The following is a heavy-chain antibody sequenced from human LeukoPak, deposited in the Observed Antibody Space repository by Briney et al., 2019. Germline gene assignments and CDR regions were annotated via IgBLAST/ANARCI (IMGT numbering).Heavy chain of an antibody. CDR3: APRGDIEHSYVYGKWFDP. V-gene: IGHV4-34*01. J-gene: IGHJ5*02. CDR2: INHSGSS. D-gene: IGHD5-18*01. CDR1: GGSFSAYY. Sequence: SETLSLTCAIYGGSFSAYYWTWIRQPPGKGLEWIGEINHSGSSNYNSSLRSRVTISVDTSYKQFSLRLSSVTAADTAVYYCAPRGDIEHSYVYGKWFDPWGQGTRVTVSS.